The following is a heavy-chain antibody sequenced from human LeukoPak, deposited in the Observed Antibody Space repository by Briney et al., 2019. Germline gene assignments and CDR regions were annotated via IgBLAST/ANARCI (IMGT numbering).Heavy chain of an antibody. D-gene: IGHD5/OR15-5a*01. V-gene: IGHV4-39*07. Sequence: SETLSLTCTVSGGSISSSSYYWGWIRQPPGKGLAWIGYIIYGGSTEYNPSLKSRVTMSADTSKNQLSLKLNSVTAADTAVYYCATAGMSSVEYWVHGTLVTVS. J-gene: IGHJ4*01. CDR3: ATAGMSSVEY. CDR2: IIYGGST. CDR1: GGSISSSSYY.